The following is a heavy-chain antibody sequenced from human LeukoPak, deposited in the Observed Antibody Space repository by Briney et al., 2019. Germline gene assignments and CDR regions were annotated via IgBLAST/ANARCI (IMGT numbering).Heavy chain of an antibody. D-gene: IGHD2-15*01. J-gene: IGHJ6*02. CDR1: GFTFSSYW. Sequence: PGGSLRLSCAASGFTFSSYWMHWVRRAPGKGLVWVSRINSDGSITNYADSVKGRFTISRDNSKNTLYLQMNSLRAEDTAVYYCARWADSCSGGSCYSRYYGMDVWGQGTTVTVSS. V-gene: IGHV3-74*01. CDR3: ARWADSCSGGSCYSRYYGMDV. CDR2: INSDGSIT.